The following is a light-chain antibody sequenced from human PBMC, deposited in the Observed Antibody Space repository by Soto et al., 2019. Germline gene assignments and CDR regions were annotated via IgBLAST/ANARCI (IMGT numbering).Light chain of an antibody. J-gene: IGKJ4*01. CDR3: QKYNSAPLT. Sequence: DIQMTQSPSTLSASLGDRVTITCRASQSISSGLAWYQQKPGKAPKVLIYDASSLQSGVPSRFSGSGSGTEFTLTISTLQPEDVATYYCQKYNSAPLTFGGGTKVDIK. V-gene: IGKV1-5*01. CDR1: QSISSG. CDR2: DAS.